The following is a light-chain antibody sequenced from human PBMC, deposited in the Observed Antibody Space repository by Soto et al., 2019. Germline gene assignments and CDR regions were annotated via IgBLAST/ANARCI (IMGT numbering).Light chain of an antibody. J-gene: IGKJ1*01. CDR2: EAS. CDR1: QSINTW. CDR3: KQYKTYSRT. Sequence: DMHLTQSPSSLSASVGDRSTITRRRSQSINTWLAWYQQKPGKAPNLLIYEASSLESGVPSRFSGSGSGTEFTLTISSLQTGDFATYYCKQYKTYSRTFGKWTKVDIK. V-gene: IGKV1-5*01.